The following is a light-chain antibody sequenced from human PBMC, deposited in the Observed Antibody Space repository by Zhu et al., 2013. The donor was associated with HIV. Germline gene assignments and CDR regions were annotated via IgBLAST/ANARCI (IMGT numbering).Light chain of an antibody. V-gene: IGKV3-11*01. J-gene: IGKJ4*01. CDR1: QSISSN. Sequence: ETVMTQSPATLSVSPGERATLSCRASQSISSNLAWYQQKPGQAPRLLIYGASNRATGIPARFSGSGSGTDFTLTISSLEPEDFAVYYCQQRYIWPPLTFGG. CDR2: GAS. CDR3: QQRYIWPPLT.